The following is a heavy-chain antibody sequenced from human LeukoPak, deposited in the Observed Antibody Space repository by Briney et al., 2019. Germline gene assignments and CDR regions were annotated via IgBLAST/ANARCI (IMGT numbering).Heavy chain of an antibody. V-gene: IGHV4-59*12. Sequence: SETLSLTCTVSGGSISSYYWSWIRQPPGKGLEWIGYIYYSGSTNYNPSLKSRVTISVDTSKNQFSLKLSSVTAADTAVYYCAREWIQSYYDFWSGYYTGPDWFDPWGQGTLVTVSS. CDR3: AREWIQSYYDFWSGYYTGPDWFDP. J-gene: IGHJ5*02. D-gene: IGHD3-3*01. CDR1: GGSISSYY. CDR2: IYYSGST.